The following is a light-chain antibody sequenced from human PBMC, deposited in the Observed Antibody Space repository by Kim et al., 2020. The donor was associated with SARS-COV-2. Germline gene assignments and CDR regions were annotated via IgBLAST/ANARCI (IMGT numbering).Light chain of an antibody. CDR1: QSVSSK. CDR2: GAS. V-gene: IGKV3-15*01. Sequence: SPGERATLSCRASQSVSSKVAWYQQKPGQAPRLLIYGASTRATGIPARFTGSGSGTEFTLTISSLQSEDFGVYYCQQYKNWRTFGQGTKVDIK. J-gene: IGKJ1*01. CDR3: QQYKNWRT.